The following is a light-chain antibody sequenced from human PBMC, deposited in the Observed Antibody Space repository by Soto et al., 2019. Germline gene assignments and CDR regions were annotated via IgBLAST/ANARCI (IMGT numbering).Light chain of an antibody. CDR1: QSVSSSY. J-gene: IGKJ1*01. CDR3: QQSGT. CDR2: GAS. Sequence: PCAVRWARKERSSLSCRASQSVSSSYLAWYQQKPGQAPRLLIYGASSRATGIPDRFSGSGSGTDFALAISRLAPEGSAGYSGQQSGTFGQGTKVDIK. V-gene: IGKV3-20*01.